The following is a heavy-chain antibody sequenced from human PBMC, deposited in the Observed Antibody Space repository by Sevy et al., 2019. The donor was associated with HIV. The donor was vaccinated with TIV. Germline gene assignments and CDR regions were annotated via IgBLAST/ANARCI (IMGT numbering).Heavy chain of an antibody. CDR3: ARQYYYDTSGFYWYFDL. D-gene: IGHD3-22*01. CDR2: IHYSGTT. V-gene: IGHV4-31*03. CDR1: GGSISSGSYF. J-gene: IGHJ2*01. Sequence: SETLSLTCTVSGGSISSGSYFWTWIRQHPGKGLEWIGYIHYSGTTYYNPSRKSRLTISVDTSKNEFSLKLNSVTAADTAMYYCARQYYYDTSGFYWYFDLWGRGTLVTVSS.